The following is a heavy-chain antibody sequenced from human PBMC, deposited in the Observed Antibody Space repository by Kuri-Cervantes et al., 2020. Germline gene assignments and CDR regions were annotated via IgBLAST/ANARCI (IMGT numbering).Heavy chain of an antibody. Sequence: ASVKVSCKASGYTFTSYGISWVRQAPGQGLEWMGWISGYNGDTNYAQKLQGRLTMTTDTSTSTAYMELRSLRSDDTAVYYCARDHIQLLLYPSLCDYWGQGTLVTVSS. CDR3: ARDHIQLLLYPSLCDY. CDR1: GYTFTSYG. CDR2: ISGYNGDT. D-gene: IGHD2-2*02. J-gene: IGHJ4*02. V-gene: IGHV1-18*01.